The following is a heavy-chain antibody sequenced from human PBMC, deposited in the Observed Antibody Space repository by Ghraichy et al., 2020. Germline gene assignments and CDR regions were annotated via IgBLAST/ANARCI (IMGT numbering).Heavy chain of an antibody. Sequence: GGSLRLSCAASGFTFSSFAMHWVRQAPGKGLEWVSVIWYDGSNKYYADSVKGRFSISRDNSKNTLYLQMNSLRAEDTAVYYCARVSDYDFWSGSSPLGYWGQGTLVTVSS. CDR3: ARVSDYDFWSGSSPLGY. J-gene: IGHJ4*02. CDR2: IWYDGSNK. V-gene: IGHV3-33*01. D-gene: IGHD3-3*01. CDR1: GFTFSSFA.